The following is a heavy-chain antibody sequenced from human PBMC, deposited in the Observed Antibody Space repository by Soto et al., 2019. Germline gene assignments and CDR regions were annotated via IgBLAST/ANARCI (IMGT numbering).Heavy chain of an antibody. V-gene: IGHV3-33*01. CDR1: GFTFSSYG. CDR2: IWYDGSNK. J-gene: IGHJ5*02. Sequence: QVQLVESGGGVVQPGRSLRLSCAASGFTFSSYGMHWVRQAPGMGLEWVAVIWYDGSNKYYADSVKGRFTISRDNSKNTLYLQINSLRAEDTAVYYCARDRCSSTSCHERNWFDPWGQGTLVTVSS. CDR3: ARDRCSSTSCHERNWFDP. D-gene: IGHD2-2*01.